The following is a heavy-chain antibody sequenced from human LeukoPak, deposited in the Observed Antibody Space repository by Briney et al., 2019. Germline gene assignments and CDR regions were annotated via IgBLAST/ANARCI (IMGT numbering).Heavy chain of an antibody. CDR3: ACEDSRMANDY. Sequence: PSETLSLTCTVSGFSITSGNYWGWIRQPPGKGLQWIGSIFHSGHTYYNPSLKSRVTLSVDTSRSQFSLKLTSVTAADTAVYYCACEDSRMANDYWGQGSLVTVSS. J-gene: IGHJ4*02. D-gene: IGHD5-24*01. V-gene: IGHV4-38-2*02. CDR2: IFHSGHT. CDR1: GFSITSGNY.